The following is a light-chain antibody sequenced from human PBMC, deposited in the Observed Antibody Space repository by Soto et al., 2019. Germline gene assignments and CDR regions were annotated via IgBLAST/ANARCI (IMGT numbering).Light chain of an antibody. CDR2: AAS. Sequence: DIHMTQSHSSLSASVGYEVTITCRASHTIMTYLNWYQLKPGKPPRLLIYAASSLQSGVPSRFSGSGSGTDFTLTINSLQPEDFATYSCQQSYNSPQTFGQGTKVDIK. V-gene: IGKV1-39*01. CDR1: HTIMTY. CDR3: QQSYNSPQT. J-gene: IGKJ1*01.